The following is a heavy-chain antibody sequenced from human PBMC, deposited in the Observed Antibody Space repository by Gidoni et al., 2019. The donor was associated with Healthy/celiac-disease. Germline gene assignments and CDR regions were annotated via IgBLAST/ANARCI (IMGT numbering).Heavy chain of an antibody. D-gene: IGHD3-9*01. Sequence: QVQLQESGPGLVKPSQTLSLTCTVSGGSISIGGYYWSWLRQHTGKGLEWIGYISFSGRTYYNPSLKSRVTISVDTSKNQFSLKLSSVTAADTAVYYCARVTKRKGYDILTGARDAFDIWGQGTMVTVSS. CDR1: GGSISIGGYY. J-gene: IGHJ3*02. CDR2: ISFSGRT. CDR3: ARVTKRKGYDILTGARDAFDI. V-gene: IGHV4-31*03.